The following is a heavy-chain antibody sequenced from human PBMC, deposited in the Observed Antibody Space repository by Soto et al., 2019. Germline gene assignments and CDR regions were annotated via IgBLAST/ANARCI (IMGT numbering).Heavy chain of an antibody. D-gene: IGHD6-13*01. CDR1: GFTFSSYG. CDR3: ARVSRAAGDGMDV. CDR2: IWYDGSNK. V-gene: IGHV3-33*01. J-gene: IGHJ6*02. Sequence: PGGSLRLSCAASGFTFSSYGMHWVRQPPGKGLEWVAVIWYDGSNKYYADSVKGRFTISRDNSKNTLFLQMNSLRAEDTAVYYCARVSRAAGDGMDVWGQGTTVTVSS.